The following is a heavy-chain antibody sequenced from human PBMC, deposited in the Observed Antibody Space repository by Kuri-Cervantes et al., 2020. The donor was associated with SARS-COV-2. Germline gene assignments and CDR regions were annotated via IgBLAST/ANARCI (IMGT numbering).Heavy chain of an antibody. Sequence: SETLSLTCTVSGGSVSSGSYCWSWIRQPPGKGLEWIGYIYYTGSTNYSPSLKSRVTISVDTSKNQFSLKLSSVTAADTAVYYCARVAAGTIEDYYYGMDAWGQGTTVTVSS. CDR3: ARVAAGTIEDYYYGMDA. CDR2: IYYTGST. V-gene: IGHV4-61*01. CDR1: GGSVSSGSYC. D-gene: IGHD6-13*01. J-gene: IGHJ6*02.